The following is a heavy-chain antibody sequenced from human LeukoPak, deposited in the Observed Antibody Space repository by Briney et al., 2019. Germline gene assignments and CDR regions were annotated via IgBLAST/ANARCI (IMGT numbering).Heavy chain of an antibody. CDR1: GFTFSSYG. CDR2: ISYDGSNK. Sequence: PGGSLRLSCAASGFTFSSYGMHWVRQAPGKGLEWVAVISYDGSNKYYADSVKGRFTISRDNSKNTLYLQMNSLRAEDTAVYYCAKGSNRGIADKFDYWGQGTLVTVSS. D-gene: IGHD6-13*01. V-gene: IGHV3-30*18. J-gene: IGHJ4*02. CDR3: AKGSNRGIADKFDY.